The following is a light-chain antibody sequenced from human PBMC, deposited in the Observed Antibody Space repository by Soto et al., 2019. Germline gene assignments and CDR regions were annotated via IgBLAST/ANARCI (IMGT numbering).Light chain of an antibody. Sequence: QSVLTQPPAASGSPGQSVTISCTGTSSDVGGYNYVSWYQQHPGKAPKLMISEVSERPSGVPDRFSGSKSSNTASLTVSGLQAEDEADYYCSSYAGSNNFVFGTGTKVTVL. CDR3: SSYAGSNNFV. V-gene: IGLV2-8*01. CDR2: EVS. J-gene: IGLJ1*01. CDR1: SSDVGGYNY.